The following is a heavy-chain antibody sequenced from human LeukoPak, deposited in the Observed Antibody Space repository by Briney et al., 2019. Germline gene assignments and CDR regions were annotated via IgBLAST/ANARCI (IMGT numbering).Heavy chain of an antibody. J-gene: IGHJ4*02. V-gene: IGHV4-34*01. CDR1: GGSFSGYY. CDR3: VRRGYSYRY. D-gene: IGHD3-16*02. Sequence: PSETLSLTCAVYGGSFSGYYWSWIRQPPGKGLEWIGEINHSGGTNYNPSLKSRVTISVDTSKNQFSLKLSSVTAADTAVYYCVRRGYSYRYWGQGTLVTVSS. CDR2: INHSGGT.